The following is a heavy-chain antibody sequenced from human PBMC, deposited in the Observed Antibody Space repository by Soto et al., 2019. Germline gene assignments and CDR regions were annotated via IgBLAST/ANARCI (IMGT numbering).Heavy chain of an antibody. V-gene: IGHV4-59*08. Sequence: PSETLSLTCTVSGGSISSYYWSWIRQPPGKGLEWIGYIYYSGSTNYNPSLKSRVTISVDTSKNQFSLKLSSVTAADTAVYYCARLQDYGDYYYYMDVWGKGTTVTVSS. CDR1: GGSISSYY. CDR2: IYYSGST. J-gene: IGHJ6*03. D-gene: IGHD4-17*01. CDR3: ARLQDYGDYYYYMDV.